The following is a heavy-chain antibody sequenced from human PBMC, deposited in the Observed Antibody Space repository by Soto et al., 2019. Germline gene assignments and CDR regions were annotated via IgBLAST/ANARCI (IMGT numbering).Heavy chain of an antibody. CDR3: AREMTSRYYYDSSGPDDAFDI. Sequence: PGGSLRLSCAASGFTFSSCGMHWVRQAPGKGLEWVSSISSSSSYIYYADSVKGRFTISRDNAKNSLYLQMNSLRAEDTAVYYCAREMTSRYYYDSSGPDDAFDIWGQGTMVTVSS. D-gene: IGHD3-22*01. V-gene: IGHV3-21*01. J-gene: IGHJ3*02. CDR1: GFTFSSCG. CDR2: ISSSSSYI.